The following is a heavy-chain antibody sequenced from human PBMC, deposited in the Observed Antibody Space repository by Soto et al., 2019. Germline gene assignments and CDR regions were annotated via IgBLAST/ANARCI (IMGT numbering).Heavy chain of an antibody. J-gene: IGHJ4*02. CDR3: ACAGIAAAGGYFDY. Sequence: GGSLRLSCAASGFTFSSYAMSWVRQAPGKGLEWVSAISGRGGRTYYADSVKGRFTISRDNSKNTLYLQMNSLRAEDTAVYYCACAGIAAAGGYFDYWGQGTLVTVSS. CDR2: ISGRGGRT. V-gene: IGHV3-23*01. CDR1: GFTFSSYA. D-gene: IGHD6-13*01.